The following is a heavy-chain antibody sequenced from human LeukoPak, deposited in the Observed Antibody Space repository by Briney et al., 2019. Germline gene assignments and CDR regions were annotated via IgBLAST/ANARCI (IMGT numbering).Heavy chain of an antibody. CDR2: IYTSGST. V-gene: IGHV4-4*09. J-gene: IGHJ4*02. Sequence: SETLSLTCTVSGGSISSYYWSWIRRPPGKGLEWIGYIYTSGSTNYNPSLQSRVAMSVDTSKNQLSLKLSSVTAADTAVYYCASASPRPIDFGYWGQGTLVTVS. CDR3: ASASPRPIDFGY. CDR1: GGSISSYY.